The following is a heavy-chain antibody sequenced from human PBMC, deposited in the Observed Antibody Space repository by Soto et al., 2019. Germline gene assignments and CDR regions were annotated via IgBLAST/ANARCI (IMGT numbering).Heavy chain of an antibody. V-gene: IGHV4-30-4*01. D-gene: IGHD3-10*02. CDR3: ESLVSGAPYYYYYGMDV. CDR2: IYYSGST. CDR1: GGSISSYDYY. J-gene: IGHJ6*02. Sequence: SETLSLTCTVSGGSISSYDYYWSWIRQPPGKGLECIGYIYYSGSTYYNPSLKSRVTISVDTSKNQFSLKLSSVTAADTAVYYCESLVSGAPYYYYYGMDVWGQGTTVTVSS.